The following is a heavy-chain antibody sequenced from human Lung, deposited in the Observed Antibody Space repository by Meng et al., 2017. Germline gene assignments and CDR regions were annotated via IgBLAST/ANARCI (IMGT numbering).Heavy chain of an antibody. CDR3: ATARFSFLLGFDY. CDR2: ISTHNGNT. V-gene: IGHV1-18*01. J-gene: IGHJ4*02. D-gene: IGHD2-8*02. Sequence: QVQLVQSGAEIKKPGASVKVSCKASADTFANYAISWVRQAPGQGLEWMGRISTHNGNTNYALKLQGRVTVTTETSTSTAYMELRNLRSDDTAIYYCATARFSFLLGFDYWGQGTLVTVSS. CDR1: ADTFANYA.